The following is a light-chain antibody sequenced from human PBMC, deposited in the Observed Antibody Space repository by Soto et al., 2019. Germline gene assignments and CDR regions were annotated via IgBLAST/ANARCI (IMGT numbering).Light chain of an antibody. Sequence: QSVLTQPPSASGTPGQSVTISCSGSSSNIGSNFVNWYQQLPGTAPKLLIYTNNQRPSGVPDRFSGSKSGTSASLAISGLQYEDEADYHCAAWDDSLNGPLFGGGTKVTVL. CDR1: SSNIGSNF. CDR2: TNN. V-gene: IGLV1-44*01. CDR3: AAWDDSLNGPL. J-gene: IGLJ3*02.